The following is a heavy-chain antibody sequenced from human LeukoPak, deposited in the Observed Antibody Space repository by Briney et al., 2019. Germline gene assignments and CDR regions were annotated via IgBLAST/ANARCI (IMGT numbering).Heavy chain of an antibody. V-gene: IGHV1-46*01. J-gene: IGHJ3*02. CDR1: GYTLTSYH. Sequence: GASVKVSCKASGYTLTSYHMFWVRQAPGQGLEWMGIINPNTGSTIYAQKFQGRVTMTRDTSTSTAYMELRSLRSDDTAVYYCARVFGVGATNAFDIWGQGTMVTVSS. CDR3: ARVFGVGATNAFDI. D-gene: IGHD1-26*01. CDR2: INPNTGST.